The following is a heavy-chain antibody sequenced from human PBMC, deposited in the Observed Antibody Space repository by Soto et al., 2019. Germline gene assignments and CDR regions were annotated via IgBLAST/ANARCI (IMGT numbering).Heavy chain of an antibody. CDR2: MSSSGSTI. Sequence: GGSLRLSCAASGFTSSSYDMNLVRQAPGQGLEWVSYMSSSGSTIYYADSVKGRFTISRSNAKNSLYRQINSLRAEDTAVYYCTRGLAASSYSVDDYGERTTVTV. CDR1: GFTSSSYD. J-gene: IGHJ6*02. D-gene: IGHD2-15*01. V-gene: IGHV3-48*03. CDR3: TRGLAASSYSVDD.